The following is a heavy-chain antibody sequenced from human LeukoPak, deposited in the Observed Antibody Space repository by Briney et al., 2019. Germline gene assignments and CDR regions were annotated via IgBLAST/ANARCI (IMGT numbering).Heavy chain of an antibody. Sequence: NPSETLSLTCAVYGGSFSGYYWSWIRQPPGKGLEWIGEINHSGSTNYNPSLKSRVTISGDTSKNQFSLKLSSVTAADTAVYYCASSRVGWFDPWGQGTLVTVSS. CDR1: GGSFSGYY. J-gene: IGHJ5*02. CDR3: ASSRVGWFDP. CDR2: INHSGST. D-gene: IGHD3-10*01. V-gene: IGHV4-34*01.